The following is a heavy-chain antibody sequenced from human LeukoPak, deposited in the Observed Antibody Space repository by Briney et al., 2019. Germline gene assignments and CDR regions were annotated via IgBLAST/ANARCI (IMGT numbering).Heavy chain of an antibody. CDR3: AKLGSNAFDI. D-gene: IGHD1-26*01. J-gene: IGHJ3*02. Sequence: GGSLRLSCAASGFTFDDYAMHWVRQAPGKGLEWVSGISWNSGSMGYADSVKGRFTISRDNAKNSLYLQMNSLRAEDMALYYCAKLGSNAFDIWGQGTMVTVSS. CDR1: GFTFDDYA. CDR2: ISWNSGSM. V-gene: IGHV3-9*03.